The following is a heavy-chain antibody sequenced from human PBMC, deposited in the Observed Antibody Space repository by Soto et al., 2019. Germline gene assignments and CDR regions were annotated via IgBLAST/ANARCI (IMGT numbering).Heavy chain of an antibody. CDR2: IYYSGST. J-gene: IGHJ3*02. V-gene: IGHV4-61*08. Sequence: SETLSLTCTVSGGSISSGGYYWNWIRQHPGKGLEWIGYIYYSGSTNYNPSLKSRVTISVDTSKNQFSLKLSSVTAADTAVYYCARHVDSYYGLDGAFDIWGQGTMVTVSS. D-gene: IGHD3-10*01. CDR3: ARHVDSYYGLDGAFDI. CDR1: GGSISSGGYY.